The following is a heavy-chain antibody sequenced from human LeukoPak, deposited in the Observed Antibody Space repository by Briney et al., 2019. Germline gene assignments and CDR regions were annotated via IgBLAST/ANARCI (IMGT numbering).Heavy chain of an antibody. CDR1: GYTFTTYF. CDR2: INAHNGKT. V-gene: IGHV1-18*04. J-gene: IGHJ4*02. CDR3: AKTSCAGDCYFDF. D-gene: IGHD2-21*02. Sequence: ASVQVSCKASGYTFTTYFVTWVRQAPGQGLEWMGSINAHNGKTDYAEKIKGRVTMTTDTSTSTAYLELRNLRSDDTAIYYCAKTSCAGDCYFDFWGQGTLVTVPS.